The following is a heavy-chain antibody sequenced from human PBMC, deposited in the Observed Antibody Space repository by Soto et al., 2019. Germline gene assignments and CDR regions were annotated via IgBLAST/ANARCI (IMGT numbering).Heavy chain of an antibody. CDR1: GFPFTSSA. V-gene: IGHV1-58*01. Sequence: SGKVCFKASGFPFTSSALQLVRQARGQRLEWIGWIVVGSGNTNYAQKFQERVTITRDMSTSTAYMELSSLRSEDTAVYYCAAEEVVYAQRIGWFDPWGQGTMVTVSS. J-gene: IGHJ5*02. D-gene: IGHD2-8*02. CDR2: IVVGSGNT. CDR3: AAEEVVYAQRIGWFDP.